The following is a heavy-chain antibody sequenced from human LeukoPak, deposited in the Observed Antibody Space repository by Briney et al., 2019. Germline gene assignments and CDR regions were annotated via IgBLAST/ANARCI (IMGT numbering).Heavy chain of an antibody. D-gene: IGHD3-10*01. CDR2: IYYTGTT. Sequence: SETLSLTCTVSGVSINSHYWNWIRQPPGKGLEWISHIYYTGTTNYNPSLKSRVTISVDRSKNHFSLRLKSVTNADTAVYYCARAGPWQIDPWGQGILVTVSS. CDR1: GVSINSHY. J-gene: IGHJ5*02. CDR3: ARAGPWQIDP. V-gene: IGHV4-59*11.